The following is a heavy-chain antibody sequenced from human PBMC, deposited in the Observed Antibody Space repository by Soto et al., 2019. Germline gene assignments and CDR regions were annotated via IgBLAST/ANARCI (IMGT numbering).Heavy chain of an antibody. Sequence: SETLSLTCTVSGGSIRSYYWSWIRQPPGKGLEWIGYIYYSGSTNYNPSLKSRVTISVDTSKNQFSLKLSSVTAADTAVYYCASTVTLGRYYYYMDVWGKGTTVTVSS. J-gene: IGHJ6*03. CDR1: GGSIRSYY. D-gene: IGHD4-4*01. CDR3: ASTVTLGRYYYYMDV. V-gene: IGHV4-59*01. CDR2: IYYSGST.